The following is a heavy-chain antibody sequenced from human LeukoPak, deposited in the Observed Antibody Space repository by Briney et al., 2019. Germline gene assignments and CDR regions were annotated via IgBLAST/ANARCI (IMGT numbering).Heavy chain of an antibody. CDR2: IYHSGST. V-gene: IGHV4-30-4*01. CDR1: GGSISSGDYY. CDR3: ASLNFRSGWYSRFDY. J-gene: IGHJ4*02. Sequence: SQTLSLTCTVSGGSISSGDYYWSWIRQPPGKGLEWIGYIYHSGSTNYNPSLKSRVTISVDTSKNQFSLKLSSVTAADTAVYYCASLNFRSGWYSRFDYWGQGTLVTVSS. D-gene: IGHD6-19*01.